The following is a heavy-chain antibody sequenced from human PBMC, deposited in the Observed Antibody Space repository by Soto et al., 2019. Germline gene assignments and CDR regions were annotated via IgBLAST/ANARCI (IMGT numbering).Heavy chain of an antibody. V-gene: IGHV4-4*02. CDR1: GGSFTSNNW. CDR3: ASRDPGTSVDY. D-gene: IGHD1-7*01. Sequence: SETLSLTCAVSGGSFTSNNWWTWVRQPPGQGLEWIGEIYRTGSTNYNPSLKSRVTISLDKSEDQFSLKVTSLTAADTAVYYCASRDPGTSVDYWGQGTLVTVSS. CDR2: IYRTGST. J-gene: IGHJ4*02.